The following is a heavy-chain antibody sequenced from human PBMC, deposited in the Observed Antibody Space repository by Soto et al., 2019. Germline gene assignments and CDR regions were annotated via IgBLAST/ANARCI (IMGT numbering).Heavy chain of an antibody. CDR2: IYPGDSAT. CDR1: GYSFSSYW. D-gene: IGHD5-12*01. J-gene: IGHJ6*02. CDR3: AIYGYSGYGPAAYSYGMDV. Sequence: PGGAQKISWKGSGYSFSSYWSGGVRQMPGKGVDRRGIIYPGDSATSYSPSFQAQVTLSADKSTSTASLHWSSLKASDTAMYYSAIYGYSGYGPAAYSYGMDVWGQGTTVTVSS. V-gene: IGHV5-51*01.